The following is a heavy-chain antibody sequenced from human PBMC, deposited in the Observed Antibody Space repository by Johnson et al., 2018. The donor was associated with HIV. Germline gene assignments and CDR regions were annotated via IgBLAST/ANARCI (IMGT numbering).Heavy chain of an antibody. CDR1: GFTFSSYA. V-gene: IGHV3-13*01. CDR3: ARERRNTRGAFDM. CDR2: IGTAGDT. J-gene: IGHJ3*02. Sequence: VQLVESGGGVVQPGRSLRLSCAASGFTFSSYAMHWVRQAPGKGLEWVAVIGTAGDTYYAGSVKGRFTISRENAKNSLYLQMNSLRAGDTAVYYCARERRNTRGAFDMWGQGTVVTVSS. D-gene: IGHD2-2*02.